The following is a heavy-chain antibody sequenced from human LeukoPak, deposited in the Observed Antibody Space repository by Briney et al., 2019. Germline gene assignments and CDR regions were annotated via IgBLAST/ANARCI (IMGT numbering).Heavy chain of an antibody. D-gene: IGHD3-22*01. Sequence: GGSLRLSCAASGFTFSSYAMSWVRQAPGKGLEWVSAISGSGGSTYYADSVKGRFTISRDNSKNTVHLQMNSLRAEDTAMYYCARRAGDYSHPYDYWGQGTLVTVSS. J-gene: IGHJ4*02. CDR2: ISGSGGST. V-gene: IGHV3-23*01. CDR3: ARRAGDYSHPYDY. CDR1: GFTFSSYA.